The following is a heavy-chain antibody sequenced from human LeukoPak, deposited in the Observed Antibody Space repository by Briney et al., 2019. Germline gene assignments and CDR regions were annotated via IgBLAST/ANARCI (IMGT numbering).Heavy chain of an antibody. CDR1: GGSISSSSYY. CDR2: IYYSGST. D-gene: IGHD2-15*01. J-gene: IGHJ4*02. CDR3: ARHIPLRGYNAVVVAASPFDY. Sequence: SETLSLTCTVSGGSISSSSYYWGWIRQPPGKGLEWIGSIYYSGSTYYNPSLKSRVTISVDTSKNQFSLKLSSVTAADTAVYYCARHIPLRGYNAVVVAASPFDYWGQGTLVTVSS. V-gene: IGHV4-39*01.